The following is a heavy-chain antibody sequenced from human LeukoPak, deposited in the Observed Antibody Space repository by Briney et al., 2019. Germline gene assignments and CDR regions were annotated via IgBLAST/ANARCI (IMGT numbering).Heavy chain of an antibody. D-gene: IGHD3-16*01. J-gene: IGHJ3*02. CDR2: IYPGDSDA. Sequence: GESLTISCQGSGYNFRNYWIVWVRQVPGKGLEWVGIIYPGDSDARYSPSFQGQVTISVDRSINTAYLHWPSLKASDSAMYYCARQTVGGPYDAFDIWGQGTMVTVSS. CDR1: GYNFRNYW. CDR3: ARQTVGGPYDAFDI. V-gene: IGHV5-51*01.